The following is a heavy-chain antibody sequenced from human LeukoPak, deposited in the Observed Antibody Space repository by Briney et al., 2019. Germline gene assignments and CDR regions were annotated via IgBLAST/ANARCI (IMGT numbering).Heavy chain of an antibody. CDR1: GGSFSGYY. CDR2: INHSGST. J-gene: IGHJ4*02. D-gene: IGHD6-13*01. CDR3: ASGDRFTRRAAARD. Sequence: SETLSLTCAVYGGSFSGYYWSWIRQPPGKGLEWIGEINHSGSTNYNPSLKSRVTISVDTSKNQFSLKLSSVTAADTAVYYCASGDRFTRRAAARDWGQGTLVTVSS. V-gene: IGHV4-34*01.